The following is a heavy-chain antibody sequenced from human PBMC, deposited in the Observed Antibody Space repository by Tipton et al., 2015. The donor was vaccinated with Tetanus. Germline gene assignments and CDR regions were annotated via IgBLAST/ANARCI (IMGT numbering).Heavy chain of an antibody. Sequence: GSLRLSCAASGFAFSSYLMTWVRQAPGKGLEWVSAVSGRGSSTYYADSVKGRFTISRDSSKNTLYLQMNSLRAEDTAVYFCARGVWFGPGPRYYFDYWGQGTLVTVSS. CDR1: GFAFSSYL. CDR3: ARGVWFGPGPRYYFDY. CDR2: VSGRGSST. V-gene: IGHV3-23*01. D-gene: IGHD3-10*01. J-gene: IGHJ4*02.